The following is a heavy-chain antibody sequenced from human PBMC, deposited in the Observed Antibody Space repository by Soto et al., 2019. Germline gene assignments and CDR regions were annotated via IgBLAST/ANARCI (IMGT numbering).Heavy chain of an antibody. J-gene: IGHJ4*02. D-gene: IGHD2-2*01. V-gene: IGHV3-33*01. Sequence: QVQLVESGGDVVQPGRSLRLSCAASGFTFSNYGMHWARQAPGKGLEWVAAILYDGSNKYYADSVKGRFTISRDNSKNTLYLQMNSLRAEDTAVYYCAREVGGYCISTSCFVDYWGQGTLVTVSS. CDR3: AREVGGYCISTSCFVDY. CDR1: GFTFSNYG. CDR2: ILYDGSNK.